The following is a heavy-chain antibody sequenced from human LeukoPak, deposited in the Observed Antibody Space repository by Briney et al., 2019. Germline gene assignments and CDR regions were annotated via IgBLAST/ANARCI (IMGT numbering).Heavy chain of an antibody. D-gene: IGHD2-15*01. CDR2: ISYDGSNK. Sequence: GGSRRPSCAASAFTFSSYGMHWVRQAPGKGLEWVAVISYDGSNKYYADSVKGRFTISRDNSKNTLYLQMDSLRAEDTAVYYCAKAGYCSGGSCYWFDYWGQGTLVTVSS. CDR3: AKAGYCSGGSCYWFDY. CDR1: AFTFSSYG. J-gene: IGHJ4*02. V-gene: IGHV3-30*18.